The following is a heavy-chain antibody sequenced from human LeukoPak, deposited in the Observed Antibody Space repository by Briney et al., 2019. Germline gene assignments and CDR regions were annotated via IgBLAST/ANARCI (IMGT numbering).Heavy chain of an antibody. CDR3: ASTITVTTDY. V-gene: IGHV4-59*08. CDR2: MYYSGST. J-gene: IGHJ4*02. Sequence: SETLSLTCTVSGGSISSYYWTWIRQPPGKRLEWIGYMYYSGSTNYNPSLKSRVTISVDTSKNQFSLNLSSVTAADTAVYYCASTITVTTDYWGQGTLVTVSS. CDR1: GGSISSYY. D-gene: IGHD4-17*01.